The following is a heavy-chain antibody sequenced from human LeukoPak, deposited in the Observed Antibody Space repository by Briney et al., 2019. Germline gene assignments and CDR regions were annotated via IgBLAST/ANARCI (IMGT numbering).Heavy chain of an antibody. CDR2: IWYDGSNK. D-gene: IGHD6-19*01. V-gene: IGHV3-33*01. CDR1: GFTFSSYG. Sequence: GGSLRLSCAASGFTFSSYGMHWVRQAPGKGLEWVAVIWYDGSNKYYADSVKGRFTISRDNSKNTLYLQMNSLRAEDTAVYYCARDRAVAGPSHDAFDIWGQGTMVTASS. CDR3: ARDRAVAGPSHDAFDI. J-gene: IGHJ3*02.